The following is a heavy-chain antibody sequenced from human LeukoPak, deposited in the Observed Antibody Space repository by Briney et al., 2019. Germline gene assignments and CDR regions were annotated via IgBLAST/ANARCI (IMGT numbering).Heavy chain of an antibody. CDR2: TTSYNGNT. CDR3: ARDGGYSYDSTGLFDY. Sequence: EASVKVSCKASGYTFTSYGINWVRQAPGQGLEWMGWTTSYNGNTHYAQKFQGRVTMTTDTSTSTAYMELRSLTSDDTAVYYCARDGGYSYDSTGLFDYWGQGTLVTVSS. CDR1: GYTFTSYG. D-gene: IGHD3-22*01. V-gene: IGHV1-18*01. J-gene: IGHJ4*02.